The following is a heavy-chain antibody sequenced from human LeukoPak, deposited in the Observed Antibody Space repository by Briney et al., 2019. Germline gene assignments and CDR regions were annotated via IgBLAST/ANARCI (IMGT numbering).Heavy chain of an antibody. J-gene: IGHJ3*02. V-gene: IGHV3-21*01. CDR2: ISSSGSYI. CDR3: ARDTPIVGAVRAFDI. CDR1: GFTFSSYS. Sequence: GGSLRLSCAASGFTFSSYSMNWVRQAPGKGLEWVSSISSSGSYIYYADSVKGRFTISRDNAKNSLYLQMNSLRAEDTAVYYCARDTPIVGAVRAFDIWGQGTMVTVSS. D-gene: IGHD1-26*01.